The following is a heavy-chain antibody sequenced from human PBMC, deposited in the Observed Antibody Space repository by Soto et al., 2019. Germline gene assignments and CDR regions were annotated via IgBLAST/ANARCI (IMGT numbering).Heavy chain of an antibody. J-gene: IGHJ6*02. V-gene: IGHV3-21*01. Sequence: PGGSLRLSCVASGFDLTSSRMNWVRQAPGKGLECVASISGSGIDTFYRHSVKGRFAISRDSAGTSLFLRMDSVKVEDTAVYHCARVHLVAGSAFYCAMDVWGPGTAVTVS. CDR1: GFDLTSSR. CDR2: ISGSGIDT. D-gene: IGHD6-6*01. CDR3: ARVHLVAGSAFYCAMDV.